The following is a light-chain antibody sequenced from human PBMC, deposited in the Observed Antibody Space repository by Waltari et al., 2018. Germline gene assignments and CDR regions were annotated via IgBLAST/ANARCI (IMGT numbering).Light chain of an antibody. V-gene: IGKV3-15*01. CDR2: DAS. Sequence: EIVMTQSPATLSVSPGGGATLSCRASRAIASNVAWYQQRPGQPLRLFIFDASTRATGIPERFSGSWSGPEFTLTISSLQSEDSAVYFCQQFNTGYSFGQGTKLEI. CDR1: RAIASN. J-gene: IGKJ2*01. CDR3: QQFNTGYS.